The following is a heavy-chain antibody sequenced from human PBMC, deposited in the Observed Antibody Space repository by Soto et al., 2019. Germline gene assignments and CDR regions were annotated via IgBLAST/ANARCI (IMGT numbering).Heavy chain of an antibody. CDR1: GGSISSGGYY. D-gene: IGHD3-3*01. CDR2: IYYSGST. V-gene: IGHV4-31*03. J-gene: IGHJ4*02. Sequence: PSETLSLTCTVSGGSISSGGYYWSWIRQHPGKGLEWIGYIYYSGSTYYNPSLKSRVTISVDTSKNQFSLKLSSVTAADTAVYYCARSVRKPLLRFLEWLPYFDYWGQGTLVTVSS. CDR3: ARSVRKPLLRFLEWLPYFDY.